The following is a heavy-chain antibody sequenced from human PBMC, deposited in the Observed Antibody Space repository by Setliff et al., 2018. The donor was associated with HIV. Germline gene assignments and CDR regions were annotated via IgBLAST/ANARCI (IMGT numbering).Heavy chain of an antibody. CDR1: GYSISSGY. Sequence: LTCAVSGYSISSGYYWGWIRQPPGKGLEWVGRIKIAADGGRTDHAAPVKDRFTISKDDSKNTVYLQMNSLKTEDTGVYYCTTGFGSPAAAPDWGQGTLVTVSS. D-gene: IGHD6-25*01. V-gene: IGHV3-15*01. CDR3: TTGFGSPAAAPD. CDR2: IKIAADGGRT. J-gene: IGHJ4*02.